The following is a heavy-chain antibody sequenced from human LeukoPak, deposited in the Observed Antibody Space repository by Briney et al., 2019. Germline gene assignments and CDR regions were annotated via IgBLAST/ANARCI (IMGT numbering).Heavy chain of an antibody. J-gene: IGHJ6*03. CDR3: AKRGYYYYYMDV. CDR1: GFTFSSYA. Sequence: GGSLRLSCAASGFTFSSYAMSWARQAPGKGLEWVSAISGSGGSTYYADSVKGRFTISRDNSKNTLYLQMNSLRAEDTAVYYCAKRGYYYYYMDVWGKGTTVTVSS. V-gene: IGHV3-23*01. CDR2: ISGSGGST.